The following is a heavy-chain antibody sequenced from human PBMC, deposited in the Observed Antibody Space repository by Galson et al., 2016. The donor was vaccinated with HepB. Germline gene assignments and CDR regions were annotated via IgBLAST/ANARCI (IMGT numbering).Heavy chain of an antibody. D-gene: IGHD2-21*02. CDR3: VRNGVFVDHTAHSFDY. Sequence: SETLSLTCAVSGGSISDDYWWSWIRQAPAKGLEWIGEFHHSGYTNYNPSLQSRVSISVDKSKNQFSLELTSVTAADTALYYCVRNGVFVDHTAHSFDYWARGTVVTFSS. V-gene: IGHV4-4*02. CDR1: GGSISDDYW. J-gene: IGHJ4*02. CDR2: FHHSGYT.